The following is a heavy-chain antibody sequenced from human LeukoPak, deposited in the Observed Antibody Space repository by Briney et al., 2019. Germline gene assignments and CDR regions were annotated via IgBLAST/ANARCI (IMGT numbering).Heavy chain of an antibody. CDR2: IYYSGST. CDR1: GGSISSYY. Sequence: TSSETLSLTCTVSGGSISSYYWSWIRQPPGKGLEWIGYIYYSGSTNYNPSLKSRVTISVDTSKNQFSLKLSSVTAADTAVYYCARHDYSNYPVFNYWGQGTLVTVSS. D-gene: IGHD4-11*01. V-gene: IGHV4-59*01. J-gene: IGHJ4*02. CDR3: ARHDYSNYPVFNY.